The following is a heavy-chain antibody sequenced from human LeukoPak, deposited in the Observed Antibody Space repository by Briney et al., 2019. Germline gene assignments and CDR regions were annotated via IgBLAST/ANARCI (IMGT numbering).Heavy chain of an antibody. Sequence: SETLSLTCTDSSGSISSYYWSWIRHPPGKRLEWIGYIYYSGSTNYNPSLKSRVTISVDTSKNQFSLKLSSVTAADTAVYYCARGVSYYDSSGYYNEYFQHWGQGTLVTVSS. J-gene: IGHJ1*01. D-gene: IGHD3-22*01. V-gene: IGHV4-59*08. CDR3: ARGVSYYDSSGYYNEYFQH. CDR2: IYYSGST. CDR1: SGSISSYY.